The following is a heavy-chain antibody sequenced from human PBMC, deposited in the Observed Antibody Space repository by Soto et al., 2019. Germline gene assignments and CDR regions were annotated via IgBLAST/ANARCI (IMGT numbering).Heavy chain of an antibody. CDR3: ARACSGGSCYSFDY. Sequence: ASVKVSCKASGYAFSNNDISWVRQGTGQGLEWMGWMNPNSGNGGYAQKFQGWVTMTRDTSISTAYMELSRLRSDDTAVYYCARACSGGSCYSFDYWGQGTLVTVSS. CDR1: GYAFSNND. D-gene: IGHD2-15*01. CDR2: MNPNSGNG. J-gene: IGHJ4*02. V-gene: IGHV1-8*01.